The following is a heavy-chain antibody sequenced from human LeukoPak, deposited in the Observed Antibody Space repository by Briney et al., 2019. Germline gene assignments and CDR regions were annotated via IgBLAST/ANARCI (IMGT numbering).Heavy chain of an antibody. D-gene: IGHD2-2*01. Sequence: SETLSLTCTVSGGSLISSSYYWGWIRQPPGKGLEWIGSIYYSGSTYYNPSLKSRVTISVDTSKNQFSLKLSSVTAADTAVYYCARHAPWYCSSTSCYGMDVWGQGTTVTVSS. CDR1: GGSLISSSYY. CDR2: IYYSGST. J-gene: IGHJ6*02. CDR3: ARHAPWYCSSTSCYGMDV. V-gene: IGHV4-39*01.